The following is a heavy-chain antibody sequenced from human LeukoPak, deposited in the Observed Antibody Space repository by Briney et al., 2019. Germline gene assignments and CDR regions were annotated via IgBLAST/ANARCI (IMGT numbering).Heavy chain of an antibody. V-gene: IGHV4-28*01. CDR2: IYYSGGT. Sequence: SETLSLTCAVSGYSISSNNWWGWIRQPPGKGLEWIGYIYYSGGTYYNPSLKSRVTMSVDTSKNQFSLKLSSVTAVDTAVYYRARKSTVASYYQDWGQGALVTVSS. CDR3: ARKSTVASYYQD. J-gene: IGHJ4*02. CDR1: GYSISSNNW. D-gene: IGHD1-26*01.